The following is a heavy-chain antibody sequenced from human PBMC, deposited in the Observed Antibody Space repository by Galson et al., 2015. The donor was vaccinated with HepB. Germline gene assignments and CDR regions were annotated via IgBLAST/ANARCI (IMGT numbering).Heavy chain of an antibody. Sequence: SLRLSCAASRFTFSDYEMNWVRQAPGKGLEWISYISISSGTIYYADSVKGRFTISRDNAKNSLYLQMNSLRAEDTAVYYCARGGGTYFPMNAFDIWGQGTMVTVSS. V-gene: IGHV3-48*03. D-gene: IGHD1-26*01. CDR1: RFTFSDYE. CDR3: ARGGGTYFPMNAFDI. CDR2: ISISSGTI. J-gene: IGHJ3*02.